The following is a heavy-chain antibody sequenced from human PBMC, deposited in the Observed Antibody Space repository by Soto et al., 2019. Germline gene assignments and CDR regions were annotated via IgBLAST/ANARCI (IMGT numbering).Heavy chain of an antibody. CDR3: AREGSGYSSSWQTQALDY. D-gene: IGHD6-13*01. CDR2: TYYRSKWYN. V-gene: IGHV6-1*01. J-gene: IGHJ4*02. Sequence: SHPSSPTSAISGDSVSCNTAAWNWIRQSRSTVHQGRGGTYYRSKWYNDYAVSVKSRITINPDTSKNQFSRQLNSVTPEDTAVYYCAREGSGYSSSWQTQALDYWGQGTLVTVSS. CDR1: GDSVSCNTAA.